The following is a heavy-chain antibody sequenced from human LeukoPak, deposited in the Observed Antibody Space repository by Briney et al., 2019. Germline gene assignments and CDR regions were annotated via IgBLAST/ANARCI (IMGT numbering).Heavy chain of an antibody. CDR3: AKGYNGYDYAFNI. D-gene: IGHD5-12*01. CDR1: RFTFSNFA. CDR2: IKQDGSEK. Sequence: GGSLRLSCAASRFTFSNFAMSWVRQAPGKGLEWVANIKQDGSEKYYVDSVKGRFTISRDNSKNTVYLQMNSLRAEDTAVYYCAKGYNGYDYAFNIWGQGTTVTVSS. J-gene: IGHJ3*02. V-gene: IGHV3-7*01.